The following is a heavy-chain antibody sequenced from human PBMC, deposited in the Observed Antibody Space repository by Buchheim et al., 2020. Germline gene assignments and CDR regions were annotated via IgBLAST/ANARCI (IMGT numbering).Heavy chain of an antibody. J-gene: IGHJ2*01. Sequence: QMQLQQWGAGLLKPSETLSLTCAVYGGSFSGYYWSWIRQPPGKGLEWIGEINHSGSTNYNPSLKSRVTISVDTSKNQFSLKLSSVTAADTAVYYCARGTMIVVVGGYWYFDLWGRGTL. CDR2: INHSGST. CDR1: GGSFSGYY. CDR3: ARGTMIVVVGGYWYFDL. V-gene: IGHV4-34*01. D-gene: IGHD3-22*01.